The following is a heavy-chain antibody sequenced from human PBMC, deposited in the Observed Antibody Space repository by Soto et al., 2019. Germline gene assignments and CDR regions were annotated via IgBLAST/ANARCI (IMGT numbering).Heavy chain of an antibody. J-gene: IGHJ4*02. CDR3: ARALGYCSSTSCPPRDVFDY. CDR2: INAGNGNT. V-gene: IGHV1-3*01. CDR1: GYTFTSYA. D-gene: IGHD2-2*01. Sequence: ASVKVSCKASGYTFTSYAMHWVRQAPGQRLEWMGWINAGNGNTKYSQKFQGRVTITRDTSASTAYMELSSLRSEDTAVYYCARALGYCSSTSCPPRDVFDYWGQGTLVTVSS.